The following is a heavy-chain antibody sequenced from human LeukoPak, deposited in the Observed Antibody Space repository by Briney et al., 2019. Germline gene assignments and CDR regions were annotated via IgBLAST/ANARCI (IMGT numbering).Heavy chain of an antibody. J-gene: IGHJ5*02. D-gene: IGHD3-9*01. Sequence: SETLSLTCTVSGGSISSSSYYWSWIRQPPGKGLEWIGEINHSGSTNYNPSLRSRVTISVDTSKNQFSLKLSSVTAADTAVYYCARRGSGGYFDWYGSFGPWGQGTLVTVSS. V-gene: IGHV4-39*07. CDR3: ARRGSGGYFDWYGSFGP. CDR1: GGSISSSSYY. CDR2: INHSGST.